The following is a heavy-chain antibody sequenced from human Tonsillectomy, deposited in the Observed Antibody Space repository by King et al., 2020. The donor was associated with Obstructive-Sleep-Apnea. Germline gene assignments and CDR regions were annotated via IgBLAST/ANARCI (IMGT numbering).Heavy chain of an antibody. CDR3: AGGGGFLSDS. V-gene: IGHV3-7*03. CDR2: IKKDGSEK. Sequence: VQLVESGGGLVQPGGSLRLSCAASGFSITTHWMNWVRQAPGKGLEWVANIKKDGSEKYYVDSVKGRFTISRDNAKNSEYLQMSSLRAEDTALYYCAGGGGFLSDSWGQGTLVTVSS. J-gene: IGHJ4*02. CDR1: GFSITTHW. D-gene: IGHD2/OR15-2a*01.